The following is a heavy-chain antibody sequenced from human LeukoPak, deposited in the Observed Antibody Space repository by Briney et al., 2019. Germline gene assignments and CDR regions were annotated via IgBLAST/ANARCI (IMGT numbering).Heavy chain of an antibody. CDR1: GGSISSYY. Sequence: PSETLSLTCTVSGGSISSYYWSWIRQPPGKGLEWIGYIYYSGSTNYNPSLKSRVTISVDTSKNQFSLKLSSVTAADTAVYYCARDGGQLELRGYFDYWGQGTLVTVSS. CDR2: IYYSGST. D-gene: IGHD1-7*01. V-gene: IGHV4-59*01. J-gene: IGHJ4*02. CDR3: ARDGGQLELRGYFDY.